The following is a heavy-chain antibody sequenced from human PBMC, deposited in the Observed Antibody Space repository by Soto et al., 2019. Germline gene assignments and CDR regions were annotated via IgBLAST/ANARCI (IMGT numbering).Heavy chain of an antibody. CDR1: GYIFSNHG. J-gene: IGHJ4*02. V-gene: IGHV1-18*01. Sequence: QVQLMQSGVEVKKPGASVKVSCKTSGYIFSNHGITWVRQAPGQGLEWMGWISAYNGNTDYAQKFQDRVTVTADTSTKLAYVELTSLRSDDTDMYYCARGGIYSSGWHFDSWGQGTLVTVSS. D-gene: IGHD6-19*01. CDR2: ISAYNGNT. CDR3: ARGGIYSSGWHFDS.